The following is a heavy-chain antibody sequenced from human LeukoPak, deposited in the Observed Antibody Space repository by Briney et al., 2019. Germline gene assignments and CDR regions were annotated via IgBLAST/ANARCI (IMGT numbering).Heavy chain of an antibody. Sequence: GGSLRLSCAASGYSFSDHYMDWVRQAPGKGLEWVGRTRDKGNSYPTEYAASVKGRFTVSRDDSKNSVDLQMNSLRIEDTAVYYCARGPERGSSPYYHYGMDVWGQGTTVTVSS. CDR3: ARGPERGSSPYYHYGMDV. CDR2: TRDKGNSYPT. CDR1: GYSFSDHY. D-gene: IGHD1-26*01. V-gene: IGHV3-72*01. J-gene: IGHJ6*02.